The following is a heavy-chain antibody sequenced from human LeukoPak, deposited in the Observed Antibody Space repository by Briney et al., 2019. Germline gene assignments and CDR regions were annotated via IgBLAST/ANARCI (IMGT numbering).Heavy chain of an antibody. CDR1: GFTFRNFG. D-gene: IGHD3-3*01. CDR2: ILYDGTNQ. J-gene: IGHJ4*02. V-gene: IGHV3-33*01. Sequence: GGSLRLSCTASGFTFRNFGMHGVRQAPGKGLEWVAVILYDGTNQYYADSVKGRFTISRDNSKSTLFLQMNSLRAEDTAVYYCARDRFGNSLPNDCWGQGTLVTVSS. CDR3: ARDRFGNSLPNDC.